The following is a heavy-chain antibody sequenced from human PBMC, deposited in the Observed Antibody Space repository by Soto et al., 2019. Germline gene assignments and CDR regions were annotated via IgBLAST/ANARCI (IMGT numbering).Heavy chain of an antibody. J-gene: IGHJ5*02. V-gene: IGHV3-23*01. Sequence: PXVSLQLSCAASGFIFEKFGMSWVRQAPGKGLEWISSISGSGFKKYYADSVKGRFTISRDNSKSTVYLELNNLSAEDTAVYHCAKNQGVELVPLATVDWFDPWGQGSVVTVSS. CDR3: AKNQGVELVPLATVDWFDP. D-gene: IGHD1-26*01. CDR2: ISGSGFKK. CDR1: GFIFEKFG.